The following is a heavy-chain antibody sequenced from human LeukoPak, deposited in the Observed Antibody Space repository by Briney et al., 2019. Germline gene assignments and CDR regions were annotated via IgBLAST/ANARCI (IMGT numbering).Heavy chain of an antibody. V-gene: IGHV3-53*01. Sequence: GGSLRLSCAASGFAVSSNYMSWVRQAPGKGLEWVSLIYSGDSAYYADSVKGRFTISRDNSKNTLYLQMNSLRAEDTAVYYCARDRTGQQLISRKEYYYMDVWGKGTTVTISS. CDR3: ARDRTGQQLISRKEYYYMDV. D-gene: IGHD4-11*01. J-gene: IGHJ6*03. CDR1: GFAVSSNY. CDR2: IYSGDSA.